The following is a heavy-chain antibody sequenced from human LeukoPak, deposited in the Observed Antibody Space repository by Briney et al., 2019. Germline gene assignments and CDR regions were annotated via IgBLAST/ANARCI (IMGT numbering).Heavy chain of an antibody. V-gene: IGHV1-69*05. Sequence: VKVSCKASGGTFSSYAISWVRQAPGQGLEWMGGIIPIFGTANYVQKFQGRVTITTDESTSTAYMELSSLRSEDTAVYYCARVAEYSSSYYYYYYMDVWGKGTTVTVSS. J-gene: IGHJ6*03. CDR1: GGTFSSYA. CDR3: ARVAEYSSSYYYYYYMDV. CDR2: IIPIFGTA. D-gene: IGHD6-6*01.